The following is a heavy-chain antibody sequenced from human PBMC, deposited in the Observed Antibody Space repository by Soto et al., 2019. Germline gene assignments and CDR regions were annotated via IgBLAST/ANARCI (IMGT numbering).Heavy chain of an antibody. CDR3: ARGPLVVLNDFDS. J-gene: IGHJ4*02. CDR1: GGTFRNYP. V-gene: IGHV1-69*02. CDR2: IFTLTDIP. Sequence: VQLVQSGTEVKKPGSSVKVSCKASGGTFRNYPINWVRQAPGQGLEWMGSIFTLTDIPDYAQNFQARLTISADKSTSTAYMELSSLTSDDTAMYFCARGPLVVLNDFDSWGQGTLVTVSS.